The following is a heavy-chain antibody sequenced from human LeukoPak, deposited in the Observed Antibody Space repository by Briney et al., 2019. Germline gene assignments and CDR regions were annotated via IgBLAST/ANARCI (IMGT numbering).Heavy chain of an antibody. V-gene: IGHV4-39*02. CDR1: GGSISSSSYY. D-gene: IGHD2-2*01. CDR3: ARDSSGECSSTSCYPNYYYYMDV. J-gene: IGHJ6*03. Sequence: PSETLSLTCTVSGGSISSSSYYWGWLRQPPGKGLEWIGSIYYSGSTYYNPSLKSRVTISVDTSKNQFSLKLSSVTAADTAVYYCARDSSGECSSTSCYPNYYYYMDVWGKGTTVTVSS. CDR2: IYYSGST.